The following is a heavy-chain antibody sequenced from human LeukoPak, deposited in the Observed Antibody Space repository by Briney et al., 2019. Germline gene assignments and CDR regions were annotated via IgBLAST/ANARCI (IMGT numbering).Heavy chain of an antibody. V-gene: IGHV1-2*02. CDR3: AREISDYASAY. CDR2: INPNSGGT. Sequence: GASVRVSCKAPGYPFTGYYIHWVRQAPGQGLEWMGWINPNSGGTNYAQKFQGRVTMTSDTSITTAYMDLSRLTSDDTAVYYCAREISDYASAYWGQGTLVTVSS. CDR1: GYPFTGYY. J-gene: IGHJ4*02. D-gene: IGHD4-17*01.